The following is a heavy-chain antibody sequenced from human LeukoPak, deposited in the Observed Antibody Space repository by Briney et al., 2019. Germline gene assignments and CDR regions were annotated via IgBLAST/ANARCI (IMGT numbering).Heavy chain of an antibody. D-gene: IGHD6-19*01. J-gene: IGHJ5*02. CDR1: GYTFTSYD. V-gene: IGHV1-8*01. CDR3: ARGLKQWLVEGVSWFDP. Sequence: ASVKVSCKASGYTFTSYDINWVRQATGQGLEWMGWMNPNSGNTGYAQKFQGRVTMTRNTSISTAYMELSSLRSEDTAVYYCARGLKQWLVEGVSWFDPWGQGTLVTVSS. CDR2: MNPNSGNT.